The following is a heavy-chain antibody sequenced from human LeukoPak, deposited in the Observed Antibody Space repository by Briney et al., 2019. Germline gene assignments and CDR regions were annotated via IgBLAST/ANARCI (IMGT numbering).Heavy chain of an antibody. CDR2: ISAYNGNT. V-gene: IGHV1-18*01. CDR3: ARVNYVWGSYPPGAFDI. Sequence: ALVKVSCKASGYTFTSYGISCVRQAPGQGLEWMGWISAYNGNTNYAQKLQGRVTMTTDTSTSTAYMELRSLRSDDTAVYYCARVNYVWGSYPPGAFDIWGQGTMVTVSS. D-gene: IGHD3-16*02. J-gene: IGHJ3*02. CDR1: GYTFTSYG.